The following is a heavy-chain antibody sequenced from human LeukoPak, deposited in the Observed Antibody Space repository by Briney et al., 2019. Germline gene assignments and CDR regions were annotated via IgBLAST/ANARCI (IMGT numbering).Heavy chain of an antibody. CDR2: ISWNSGSI. CDR1: GFTFDDYA. V-gene: IGHV3-9*01. Sequence: GGSLRLSCAASGFTFDDYAMHWVRQAPGKGLEWVSGISWNSGSIGYADSVKGRFTISRDNAKNSLYLQMNSLRAEDTALYYCAKTYYDSSGYYVDAFDIWGQGTMVTVSS. D-gene: IGHD3-22*01. CDR3: AKTYYDSSGYYVDAFDI. J-gene: IGHJ3*02.